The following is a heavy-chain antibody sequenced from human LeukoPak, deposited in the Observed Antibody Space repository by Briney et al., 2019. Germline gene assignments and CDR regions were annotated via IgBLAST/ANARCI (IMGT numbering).Heavy chain of an antibody. Sequence: GSAVKVSCKASGGTFSSYAISWVRQAPGQGLEWMGGIIPIFGTANYAQKFQGRVTITADESTSTAYMELSSLRSEDTAVYYCARDLPTYYYDSSAYYSWYFDLWGRGTLVTVSS. V-gene: IGHV1-69*01. CDR2: IIPIFGTA. CDR3: ARDLPTYYYDSSAYYSWYFDL. J-gene: IGHJ2*01. CDR1: GGTFSSYA. D-gene: IGHD3-22*01.